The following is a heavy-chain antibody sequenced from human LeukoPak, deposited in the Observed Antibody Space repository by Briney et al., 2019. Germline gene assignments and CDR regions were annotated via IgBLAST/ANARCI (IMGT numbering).Heavy chain of an antibody. J-gene: IGHJ4*02. CDR1: GFTFDDYG. Sequence: RPGGSLRLSCAASGFTFDDYGMSWVRQAPGKGLEWVSGINWNGGSTGYADSVKGRFTISRDIAKNSLYLQMNSLRAEDTALYHCARGVVPAATHPFDYWGQGTLVTVSS. V-gene: IGHV3-20*01. CDR2: INWNGGST. D-gene: IGHD2-2*01. CDR3: ARGVVPAATHPFDY.